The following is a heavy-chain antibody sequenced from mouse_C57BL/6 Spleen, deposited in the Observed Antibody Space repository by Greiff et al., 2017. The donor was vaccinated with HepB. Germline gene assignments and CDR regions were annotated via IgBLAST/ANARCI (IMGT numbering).Heavy chain of an antibody. Sequence: QVQLQQSGAELVKPGASVKLSCKASGYTFTSYWMHWVKQRPGQGLEWIGMIHPNSGSTNYNEKFKSKATLTVDKSSSTAYMQLSSLTSEDSAVYYCALRQRRPHYIDYWGQGTTLTVSS. CDR3: ALRQRRPHYIDY. CDR1: GYTFTSYW. D-gene: IGHD3-2*02. CDR2: IHPNSGST. J-gene: IGHJ2*01. V-gene: IGHV1-64*01.